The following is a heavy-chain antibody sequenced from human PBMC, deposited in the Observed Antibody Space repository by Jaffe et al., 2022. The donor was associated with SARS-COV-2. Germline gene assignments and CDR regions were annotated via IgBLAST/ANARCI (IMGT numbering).Heavy chain of an antibody. CDR1: GFTFSSYA. CDR3: VKDGSSNIRVILY. J-gene: IGHJ4*02. Sequence: EVQLVESGGGLVQPGGSLRLSCSASGFTFSSYAMHWVRQAPGKGLEYVSAISSNGGSTYYADSVKGRFTISRDNSKNTLYLQMSSLRAEDTAVYYCVKDGSSNIRVILYWGQGTLVTVSS. CDR2: ISSNGGST. V-gene: IGHV3-64D*09. D-gene: IGHD3-3*02.